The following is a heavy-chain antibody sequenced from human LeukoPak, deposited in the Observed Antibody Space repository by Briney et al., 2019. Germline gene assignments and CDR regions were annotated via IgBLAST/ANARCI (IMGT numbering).Heavy chain of an antibody. D-gene: IGHD2-2*01. CDR1: GGSISSYY. CDR2: IYTSGST. CDR3: ARSSIVVVPAATGYYMDV. Sequence: SETLSLTCTVSGGSISSYYWSWIRQPAGKGLEWIGHIYTSGSTNYNPSLKSRVTMSVDTSKNQFSLKLSSVTAADTAVYYCARSSIVVVPAATGYYMDVWGKGTTVTVSS. J-gene: IGHJ6*03. V-gene: IGHV4-4*07.